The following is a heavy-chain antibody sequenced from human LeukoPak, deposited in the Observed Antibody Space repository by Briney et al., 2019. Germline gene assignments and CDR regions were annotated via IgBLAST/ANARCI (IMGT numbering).Heavy chain of an antibody. V-gene: IGHV4-31*03. CDR3: ARVRDGYCSTTNCYYFDY. D-gene: IGHD2-2*01. CDR2: IYYSGST. CDR1: GGSISSGGFY. Sequence: PSETLSLTCTVSGGSISSGGFYWSWIRQHPGKGLEWIGYIYYSGSTYYNPSLKSRVTISVDTSKNQFSLKLSSVTAADTAVYYCARVRDGYCSTTNCYYFDYWGQGTLVTVSS. J-gene: IGHJ4*02.